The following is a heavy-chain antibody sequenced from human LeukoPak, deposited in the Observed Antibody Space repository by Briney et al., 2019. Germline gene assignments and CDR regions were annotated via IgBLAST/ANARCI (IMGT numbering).Heavy chain of an antibody. J-gene: IGHJ3*02. CDR1: GFTFDDYA. D-gene: IGHD1-1*01. CDR3: AKAHATGDAFDI. CDR2: ISWNSGSI. Sequence: GGSLRLSCAASGFTFDDYAMHWVRQAPGKGLEWISGISWNSGSIGYADSVKGRFTTSRDNAKNSLYLQMNSLRAEDTALYYCAKAHATGDAFDIWGQGTMVTVSS. V-gene: IGHV3-9*01.